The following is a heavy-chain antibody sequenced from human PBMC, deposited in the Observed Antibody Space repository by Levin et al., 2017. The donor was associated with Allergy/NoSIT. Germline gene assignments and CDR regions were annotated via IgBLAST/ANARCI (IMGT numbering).Heavy chain of an antibody. D-gene: IGHD1-1*01. J-gene: IGHJ6*03. CDR1: GYSFTSYW. CDR2: IYPGDSDT. V-gene: IGHV5-51*01. CDR3: ARRGTRDYYYYMDV. Sequence: GGSLRLSCQGSGYSFTSYWIGWVRQMPGKGLEWMGIIYPGDSDTRYSPSFQGQVTISADKSISTAYLQWSSLKASDNATYYCARRGTRDYYYYMDVWAKGTTVTVSS.